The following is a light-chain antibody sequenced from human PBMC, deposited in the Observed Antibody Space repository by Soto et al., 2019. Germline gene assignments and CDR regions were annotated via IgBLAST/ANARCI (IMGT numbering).Light chain of an antibody. V-gene: IGKV1-12*01. CDR3: QQANSFLWT. J-gene: IGKJ1*01. Sequence: DIQMTQSPSSVSASVGDRVTITCRASQGISSLLAWYQQKPGKAPKLLIYAASSLQSGVPSRFSGSGSGTDFALTIRSLQPEDFETYYCQQANSFLWTFGQGTKVEIK. CDR2: AAS. CDR1: QGISSL.